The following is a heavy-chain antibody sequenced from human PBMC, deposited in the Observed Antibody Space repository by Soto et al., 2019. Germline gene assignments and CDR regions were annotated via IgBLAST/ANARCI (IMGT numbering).Heavy chain of an antibody. J-gene: IGHJ4*02. CDR3: TRRASSSFYHFDF. Sequence: GESLKISCQASGYSFTAYWITWVRQMPGKGLEWMATIDPSDSYVDYSPSFRGHVTFSIDRSITTVYLQWNSLKASDSAMYFCTRRASSSFYHFDFWGQGALVTVSS. CDR1: GYSFTAYW. CDR2: IDPSDSYV. D-gene: IGHD2-2*01. V-gene: IGHV5-10-1*01.